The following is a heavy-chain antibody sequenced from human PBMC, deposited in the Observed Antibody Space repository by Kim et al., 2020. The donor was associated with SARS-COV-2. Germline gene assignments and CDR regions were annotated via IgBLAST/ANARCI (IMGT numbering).Heavy chain of an antibody. Sequence: SETLSLTCAVSGGSISSSNWWSWVRQPPGKGLEWIGEIYHSGSTNYNPSLKSRVTISVDKSKNQFSLKLSSVTAADTAVYYCARVGGSSWFPVPYYFDYWGQGTLVTVSS. D-gene: IGHD6-13*01. J-gene: IGHJ4*02. CDR2: IYHSGST. V-gene: IGHV4-4*02. CDR3: ARVGGSSWFPVPYYFDY. CDR1: GGSISSSNW.